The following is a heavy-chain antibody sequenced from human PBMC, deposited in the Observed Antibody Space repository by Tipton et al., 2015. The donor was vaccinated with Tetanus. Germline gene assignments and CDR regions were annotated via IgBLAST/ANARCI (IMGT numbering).Heavy chain of an antibody. Sequence: SGFTFSSYGMHWVRQAPGKGLEWVAVIWYDGSNKYYADSVKGRFTISRDNSKNTLYLQMNSLRAEDTAVYYCARDSGCSGGSCYLYYSYSGMDVWGQGTTVPVSS. V-gene: IGHV3-33*01. CDR3: ARDSGCSGGSCYLYYSYSGMDV. CDR2: IWYDGSNK. CDR1: GFTFSSYG. J-gene: IGHJ6*02. D-gene: IGHD2-15*01.